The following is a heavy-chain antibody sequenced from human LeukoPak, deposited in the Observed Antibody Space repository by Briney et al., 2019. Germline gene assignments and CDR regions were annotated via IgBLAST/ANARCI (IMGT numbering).Heavy chain of an antibody. CDR2: INPNSGGT. D-gene: IGHD3-22*01. CDR3: TCYDSSGYLRFGY. CDR1: GYTFTDYY. Sequence: ASVKVSCKASGYTFTDYYIHWVRQAPGQGLEWMGWINPNSGGTKYAQKFQGRVTMTRDTSISTAYMELSRLRSDDTAVYYCTCYDSSGYLRFGYWGQGTLVTVSS. V-gene: IGHV1-2*02. J-gene: IGHJ4*02.